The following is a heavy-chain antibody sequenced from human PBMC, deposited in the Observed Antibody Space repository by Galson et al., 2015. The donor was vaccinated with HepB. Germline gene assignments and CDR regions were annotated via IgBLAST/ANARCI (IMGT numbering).Heavy chain of an antibody. V-gene: IGHV1-24*01. CDR1: GYTLTELS. D-gene: IGHD3-3*01. CDR3: ATRSRITIFGVVIMRNWFDP. J-gene: IGHJ5*02. CDR2: FDPEDGET. Sequence: SVKVSCKVSGYTLTELSMHWVRQAPGKGLEWMGGFDPEDGETIYAQKFQGRVTMTEDTSTDTAYMELSSLRSEDTAVYYCATRSRITIFGVVIMRNWFDPWGQGTLVTVSS.